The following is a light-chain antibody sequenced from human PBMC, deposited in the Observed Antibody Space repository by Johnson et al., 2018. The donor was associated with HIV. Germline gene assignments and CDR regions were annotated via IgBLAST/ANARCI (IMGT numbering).Light chain of an antibody. J-gene: IGLJ1*01. CDR1: SSNIGNNY. Sequence: QSVLTQPPSVSAAPGQKVTISCSGSSSNIGNNYVSWYQQLPGRAPKLLIYDNNKRPSGIPDRFSGSKSGTSATLGITGLQTGDEADYYCGTWDSSLRVGFFGTGSKVNVL. CDR2: DNN. V-gene: IGLV1-51*01. CDR3: GTWDSSLRVGF.